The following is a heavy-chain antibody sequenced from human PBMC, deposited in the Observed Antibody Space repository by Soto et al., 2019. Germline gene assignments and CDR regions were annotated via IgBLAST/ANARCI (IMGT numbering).Heavy chain of an antibody. CDR1: GFTFSSYA. V-gene: IGHV3-23*01. CDR2: ISGSGGST. CDR3: AKGYCSGGSCWYAFDI. J-gene: IGHJ3*02. Sequence: GGSLRLSCAASGFTFSSYAMSWVRQAPGKGLEWVSAISGSGGSTYYADSVKGRFTISRDNSKNTLYLQMNSLRAEDTAVYYCAKGYCSGGSCWYAFDIWGQGTMVTVSS. D-gene: IGHD2-15*01.